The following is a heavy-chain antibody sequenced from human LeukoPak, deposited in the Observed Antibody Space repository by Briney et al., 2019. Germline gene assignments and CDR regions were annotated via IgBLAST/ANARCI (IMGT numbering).Heavy chain of an antibody. Sequence: GGSLRLSCAASGFTFSSYGMHWVRQAPGKGLEWVAVIWYDGSNKYYADSVKGRFTISRDNSKNTLYLQMNSLRAEDTAVYYCAKDGSLLYYYGSSGYYFDYWGQGTLVTVSS. CDR3: AKDGSLLYYYGSSGYYFDY. CDR1: GFTFSSYG. J-gene: IGHJ4*02. D-gene: IGHD3-22*01. V-gene: IGHV3-33*06. CDR2: IWYDGSNK.